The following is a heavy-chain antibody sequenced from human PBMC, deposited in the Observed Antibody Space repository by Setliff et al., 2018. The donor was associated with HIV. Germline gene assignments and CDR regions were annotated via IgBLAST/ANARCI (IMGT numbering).Heavy chain of an antibody. CDR2: INDSGDT. Sequence: PSETLSLTCGLYGGPLSGYCWTWIRQSPEKGLEWIGKINDSGDTKYNPSLMSRLSMSVEKSKNEFSLKVTSLTAADTAVYFCTRGPARRYPGSTVYGLWGQGTPVTVSS. D-gene: IGHD1-26*01. J-gene: IGHJ1*01. CDR3: TRGPARRYPGSTVYGL. CDR1: GGPLSGYC. V-gene: IGHV4-34*01.